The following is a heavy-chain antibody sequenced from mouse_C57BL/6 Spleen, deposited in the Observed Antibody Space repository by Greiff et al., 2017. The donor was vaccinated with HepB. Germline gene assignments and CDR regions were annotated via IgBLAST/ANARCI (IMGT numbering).Heavy chain of an antibody. CDR2: ISYDGSN. Sequence: VQLKESGPGLVKPSQSLSLTCSVTGYSITSGYYWNWIRQFPGNKLEWMGYISYDGSNNYNPSLKNRISITRDTSKNQFFLKLNSVTTEDTATYYCARGRARTTYFDYWGQGTTLTVSS. V-gene: IGHV3-6*01. CDR1: GYSITSGYY. D-gene: IGHD3-1*01. CDR3: ARGRARTTYFDY. J-gene: IGHJ2*01.